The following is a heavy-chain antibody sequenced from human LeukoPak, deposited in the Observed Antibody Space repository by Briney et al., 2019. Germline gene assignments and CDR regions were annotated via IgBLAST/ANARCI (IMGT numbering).Heavy chain of an antibody. CDR2: ISSSSSYI. CDR3: ARDSPGYCSSTSCYLMRWFDP. CDR1: GFTFSSYS. V-gene: IGHV3-21*01. J-gene: IGHJ5*02. D-gene: IGHD2-2*01. Sequence: GGSLRLSXAASGFTFSSYSMNSVRQAPGKGLEWISSISSSSSYIYYADSVKGRFTISRDNAKNSLYLQMNSLRAEDTAVYYCARDSPGYCSSTSCYLMRWFDPWGQGTLVTVSS.